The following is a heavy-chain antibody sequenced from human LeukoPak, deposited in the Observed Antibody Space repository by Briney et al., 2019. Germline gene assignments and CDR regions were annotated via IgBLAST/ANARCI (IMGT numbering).Heavy chain of an antibody. CDR1: GFTFSDYE. Sequence: PGGSLRLSSAASGFTFSDYEMNWVRQAPGKGLEWILHISTSGSIIHYADSVKGRFTISRDNAKNSLYLQMNSLRAEDTAVYYCARDSDYGDYGGCDYWGQGTLVTVSS. V-gene: IGHV3-48*03. D-gene: IGHD4-17*01. CDR2: ISTSGSII. CDR3: ARDSDYGDYGGCDY. J-gene: IGHJ4*02.